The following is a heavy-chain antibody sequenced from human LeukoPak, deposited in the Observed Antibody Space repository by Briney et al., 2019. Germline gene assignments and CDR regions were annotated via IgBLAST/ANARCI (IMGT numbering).Heavy chain of an antibody. CDR3: ASKTYYYDSGGYYRTHGMDV. V-gene: IGHV1-69*13. Sequence: SVKVSCKASGGTFSSYAISWVRQAPGQGLEWMGGIIPIFGTANYAQKFQGRVTITADESTSTAYMELSSLRSEDTAVYYCASKTYYYDSGGYYRTHGMDVWGQGTTVTVSS. CDR2: IIPIFGTA. CDR1: GGTFSSYA. D-gene: IGHD3-22*01. J-gene: IGHJ6*02.